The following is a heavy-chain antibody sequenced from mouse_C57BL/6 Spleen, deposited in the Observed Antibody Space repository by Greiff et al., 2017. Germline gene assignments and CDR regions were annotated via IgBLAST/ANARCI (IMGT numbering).Heavy chain of an antibody. Sequence: EVKLVESGPGLVKPSQSLSLTCSVTGYSITSGYYWNWIRQFPGNKLEWMGYISYDGSNNYIPSLKNRISITRDTSKNQFFLKLNSVTTEDTATYYCARPYYYGTLWYFDVWGTGTTVTVSS. D-gene: IGHD1-1*01. CDR3: ARPYYYGTLWYFDV. CDR1: GYSITSGYY. J-gene: IGHJ1*03. V-gene: IGHV3-6*01. CDR2: ISYDGSN.